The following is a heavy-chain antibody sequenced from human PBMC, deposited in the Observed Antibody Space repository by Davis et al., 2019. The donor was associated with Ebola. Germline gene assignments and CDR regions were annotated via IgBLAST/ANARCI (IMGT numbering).Heavy chain of an antibody. J-gene: IGHJ3*02. CDR3: ARTSIVGTTTTASDI. V-gene: IGHV1-18*04. CDR2: ISAYNGST. CDR1: GYTFTNYG. Sequence: AASVKVSCKASGYTFTNYGISWVRQAPGQGLEWMGWISAYNGSTNYAQILQGRVTMTTDTSTGTAYMELRSLRSDDTAVYFCARTSIVGTTTTASDIWGQGTKVTVSS. D-gene: IGHD1-26*01.